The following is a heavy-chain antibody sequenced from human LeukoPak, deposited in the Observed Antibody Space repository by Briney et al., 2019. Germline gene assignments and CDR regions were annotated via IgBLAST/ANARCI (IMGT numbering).Heavy chain of an antibody. CDR1: GGSISSSSFY. D-gene: IGHD1-26*01. J-gene: IGHJ4*02. CDR3: ARVGGSYYFDY. Sequence: SETLSLTCTVSGGSISSSSFYWGWIRQPPGKGLEWLGSIYYSGSTYYNPSLKSRVTISVDTSQSQFSLKLSSVTAANTAVYYCARVGGSYYFDYWGQGTLVTVSS. CDR2: IYYSGST. V-gene: IGHV4-39*07.